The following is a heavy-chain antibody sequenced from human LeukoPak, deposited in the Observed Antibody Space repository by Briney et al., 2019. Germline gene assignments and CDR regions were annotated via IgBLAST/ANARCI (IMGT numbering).Heavy chain of an antibody. J-gene: IGHJ4*02. CDR1: GGSISNYY. CDR2: IYYSGST. D-gene: IGHD2-15*01. V-gene: IGHV4-59*08. CDR3: ARGTGGSCYDY. Sequence: PSETLSLTCTVSGGSISNYYWTWIRQPPGKGLEWIGYIYYSGSTGYNTSLKSRVTISIEMSRNQFSLKLNSVTAADTAVYYCARGTGGSCYDYWGQGTLVTVSS.